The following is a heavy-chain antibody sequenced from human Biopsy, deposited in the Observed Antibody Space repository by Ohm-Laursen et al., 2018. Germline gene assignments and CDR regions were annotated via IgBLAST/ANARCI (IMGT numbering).Heavy chain of an antibody. CDR1: GGSLSGYY. Sequence: PSDTLSLTCAVYGGSLSGYYWNWIRQSPGKGLEWIGEINHRGFTSNNPSLKSRVTISVDTSKNQFSLKLGSVTAADTAVYYCAKNLAASSYALDIWGQGTMVTVSS. CDR3: AKNLAASSYALDI. CDR2: INHRGFT. V-gene: IGHV4-34*01. D-gene: IGHD2/OR15-2a*01. J-gene: IGHJ3*02.